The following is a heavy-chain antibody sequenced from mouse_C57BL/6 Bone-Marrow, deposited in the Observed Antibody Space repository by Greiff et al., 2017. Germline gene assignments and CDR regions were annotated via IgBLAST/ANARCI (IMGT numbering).Heavy chain of an antibody. D-gene: IGHD3-2*02. Sequence: QVQLQQSGAELARPGASVKMSCKASGYTFTSYTMHWVKQRPGQGLEWIGEIFPGSGSTYYNEKFKGKATLTVDTSSSTAYMQLSSLTSEDSAVYFCARGGSSGLFAYWGQGTLVTVSA. CDR2: IFPGSGST. J-gene: IGHJ3*01. CDR3: ARGGSSGLFAY. V-gene: IGHV1-4*01. CDR1: GYTFTSYT.